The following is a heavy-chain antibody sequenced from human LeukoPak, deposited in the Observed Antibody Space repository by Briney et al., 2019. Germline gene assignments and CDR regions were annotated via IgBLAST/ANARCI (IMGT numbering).Heavy chain of an antibody. D-gene: IGHD1-1*01. CDR2: IYTSGST. CDR3: ARDGTGTTSFDYYHGMEV. J-gene: IGHJ6*02. Sequence: PSETLSLTCTVSGGSISSYYWIWIRQPAGKGLEWIGRIYTSGSTNYNPSLKSRVTMSVDTSKNQFFLKLSSVTAADTAVYYCARDGTGTTSFDYYHGMEVWGQGTTVTVSS. V-gene: IGHV4-4*07. CDR1: GGSISSYY.